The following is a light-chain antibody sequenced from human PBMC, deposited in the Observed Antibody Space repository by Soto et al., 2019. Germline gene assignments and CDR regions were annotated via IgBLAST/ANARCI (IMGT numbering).Light chain of an antibody. CDR2: AAS. Sequence: DIQMTQSPSSLSASVGDRVTITCRASQSLVSYLNWYQQKPGKAPKLLIYAASSLQSGVPSRFSGSGSETQFTLTINILQPEDFAIYFCQQVYSVPLTFGPGTKVEI. V-gene: IGKV1-39*01. CDR3: QQVYSVPLT. J-gene: IGKJ3*01. CDR1: QSLVSY.